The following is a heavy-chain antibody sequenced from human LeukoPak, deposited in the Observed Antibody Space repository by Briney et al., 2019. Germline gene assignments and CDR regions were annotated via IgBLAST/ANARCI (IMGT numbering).Heavy chain of an antibody. CDR2: INSVGQYI. Sequence: GDSLRLFCAASGFTFNAYTMTWVRQAPGKGLEWVSSINSVGQYIFYADPVRGRFPISRDNSKNSLYLQMRSLRADDTAVYYCARLRIAQLQYAMDVWGQGTTVAVSS. J-gene: IGHJ6*02. CDR1: GFTFNAYT. D-gene: IGHD2-2*01. V-gene: IGHV3-21*01. CDR3: ARLRIAQLQYAMDV.